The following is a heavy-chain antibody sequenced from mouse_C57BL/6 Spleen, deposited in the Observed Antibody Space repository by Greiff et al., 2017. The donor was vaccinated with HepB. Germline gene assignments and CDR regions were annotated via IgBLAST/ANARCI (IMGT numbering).Heavy chain of an antibody. CDR3: ARSRNYYGSREPAWFAY. D-gene: IGHD1-1*01. CDR2: INPNNGGT. J-gene: IGHJ3*01. V-gene: IGHV1-18*01. CDR1: GYTFTDYN. Sequence: EVQLQQSGPELVKPGASVKIPCKASGYTFTDYNMDWVKQSHGKSLEWIGDINPNNGGTIYNQKFKGKATLTVDKSSSTAYMELRSLTSEDTAVYYCARSRNYYGSREPAWFAYWGHRTLVTVSA.